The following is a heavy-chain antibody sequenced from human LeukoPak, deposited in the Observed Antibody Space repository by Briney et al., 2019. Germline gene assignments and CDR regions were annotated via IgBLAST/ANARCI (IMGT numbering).Heavy chain of an antibody. CDR2: ISGSGGST. D-gene: IGHD6-19*01. Sequence: GGSLRLSCAASGFTFSSYAMSWVRQAPGKGLEWVSAISGSGGSTYYADSVKGRFTISRDNSKNTLYLQVNSLRAEDTAVYYCAKIKPDSSGWYPFDYWGQGTLVTVSS. J-gene: IGHJ4*02. CDR1: GFTFSSYA. CDR3: AKIKPDSSGWYPFDY. V-gene: IGHV3-23*01.